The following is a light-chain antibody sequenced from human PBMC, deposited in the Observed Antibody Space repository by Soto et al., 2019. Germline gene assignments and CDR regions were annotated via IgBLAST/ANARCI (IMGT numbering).Light chain of an antibody. CDR2: EVS. CDR3: SSYTSGSTYV. Sequence: QSALTQPASVSGSPGQSITISFTGTSSDVGGYDHVSWYQQHPGKAPKLMIYEVSNRPSGVSNRFSGSKSGKTASLTISGLQAEDEADYYCSSYTSGSTYVFGTGTKLTVL. V-gene: IGLV2-14*01. CDR1: SSDVGGYDH. J-gene: IGLJ1*01.